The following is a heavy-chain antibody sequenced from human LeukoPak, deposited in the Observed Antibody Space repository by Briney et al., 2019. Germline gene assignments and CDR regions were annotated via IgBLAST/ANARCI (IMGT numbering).Heavy chain of an antibody. D-gene: IGHD2-8*02. CDR1: GCSISSDDYY. CDR2: IYYSGST. J-gene: IGHJ4*02. V-gene: IGHV4-30-4*01. Sequence: SQTLSLTCTVSGCSISSDDYYWSWIRQPPGKGLEGIGYIYYSGSTYYNPSLKSRVTISVDTSKNQSSLKLSSVTAAERAVYYCARDRLLLSWGQGTLVTVYS. CDR3: ARDRLLLS.